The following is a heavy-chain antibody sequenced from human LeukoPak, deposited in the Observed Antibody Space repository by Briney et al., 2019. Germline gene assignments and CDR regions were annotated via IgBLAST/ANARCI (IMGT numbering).Heavy chain of an antibody. V-gene: IGHV1-8*03. CDR3: ARAPNRRYCSSTSCYSRYWFDP. D-gene: IGHD2-2*01. J-gene: IGHJ5*02. CDR2: MNPNSGNT. CDR1: GYTFTSYD. Sequence: ASVKVSCKASGYTFTSYDINWVRQAPGQGLEWMGWMNPNSGNTGYAQKFQGRVTITRNTSISTAYMELSSLRSEDAAVYYCARAPNRRYCSSTSCYSRYWFDPWGQGTLVTVPS.